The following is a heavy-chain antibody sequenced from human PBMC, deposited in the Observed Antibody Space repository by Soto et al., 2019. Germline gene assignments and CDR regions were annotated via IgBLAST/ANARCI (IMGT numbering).Heavy chain of an antibody. CDR3: ARTPIVVVPAAINTPDASDI. J-gene: IGHJ3*02. CDR2: INPSGGST. CDR1: GYTFTRYG. V-gene: IGHV1-46*03. D-gene: IGHD2-2*01. Sequence: ASVKVSCKASGYTFTRYGFSWVRQALGQRLEWLGIINPSGGSTSYAQKFQGRVTMTRDTSTSTVYMELSSLRSEDTAVYYCARTPIVVVPAAINTPDASDIWGQGTMVTVSS.